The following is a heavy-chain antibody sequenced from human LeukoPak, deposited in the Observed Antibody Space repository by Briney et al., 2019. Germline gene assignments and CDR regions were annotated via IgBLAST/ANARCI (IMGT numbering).Heavy chain of an antibody. CDR1: GASINSGGYY. Sequence: SQTLSLTCTVSGASINSGGYYWSWIRQLPGKGLEWLGYIHYSGITYYNPSLASRLSISVDTSKNQFSLRVTSVTAADTAVYYCARGGPIISCCNWFDPSGQGTLVTVSS. CDR2: IHYSGIT. V-gene: IGHV4-31*03. CDR3: ARGGPIISCCNWFDP. D-gene: IGHD5-24*01. J-gene: IGHJ5*02.